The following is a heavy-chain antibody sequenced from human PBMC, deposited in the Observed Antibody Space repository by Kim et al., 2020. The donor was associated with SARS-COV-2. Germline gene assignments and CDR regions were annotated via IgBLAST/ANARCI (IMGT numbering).Heavy chain of an antibody. J-gene: IGHJ6*02. CDR2: ISPEGGSK. V-gene: IGHV3-30*04. Sequence: GGSLRLSCVASGFTFSNYVMHWVRQAPGKGLEWVAAISPEGGSKYSADSVKGRFTTSRDNSKNTLYLQMNRLRGEDTAMYYCARVWSSGWYPRDGMDVWGQGTTVTVSS. CDR1: GFTFSNYV. CDR3: ARVWSSGWYPRDGMDV. D-gene: IGHD6-19*01.